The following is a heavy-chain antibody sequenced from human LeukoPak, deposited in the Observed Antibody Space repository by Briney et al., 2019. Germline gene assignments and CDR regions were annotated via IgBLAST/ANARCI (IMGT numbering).Heavy chain of an antibody. CDR2: INHTGST. D-gene: IGHD3-22*01. J-gene: IGHJ5*02. CDR1: GYSISSGYY. V-gene: IGHV4-38-2*01. Sequence: PSETLSLTCAVSGYSISSGYYWGWIRQPPGKGLECIGNINHTGSTYYNPSLKSRVTISVDTSKNQFSLKLSSVTAADTAVYYCARHLYSSGYNWFDPWGQGTLVTVSS. CDR3: ARHLYSSGYNWFDP.